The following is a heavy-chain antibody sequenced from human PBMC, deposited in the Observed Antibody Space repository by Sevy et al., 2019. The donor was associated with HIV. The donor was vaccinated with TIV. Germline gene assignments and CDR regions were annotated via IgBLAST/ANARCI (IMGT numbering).Heavy chain of an antibody. J-gene: IGHJ4*02. V-gene: IGHV3-30*18. CDR3: AKDRNTVVLFYYFDY. D-gene: IGHD4-17*01. Sequence: GGSLRLSCAASGFTFSSYGMHWVRQAPGKGLEWVAVISYDGSNKYYADSVKGRFSISRDNSKNTLYLQMNSLRAEDTAVYYCAKDRNTVVLFYYFDYWGQGTLVTVSS. CDR2: ISYDGSNK. CDR1: GFTFSSYG.